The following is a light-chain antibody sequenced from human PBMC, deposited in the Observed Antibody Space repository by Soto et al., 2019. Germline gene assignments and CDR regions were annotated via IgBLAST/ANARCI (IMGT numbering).Light chain of an antibody. Sequence: QSALTQPASVSGSPGQSITISCTGTTSDVGRYNFVSWYQQHPGKAPKLIIYEVTNRPSGVSTRFSGSKSGNTASLTISGLRAEDEADFYCSSYTTRGTWVFGGGTQLTVL. V-gene: IGLV2-14*03. CDR1: TSDVGRYNF. CDR2: EVT. J-gene: IGLJ3*02. CDR3: SSYTTRGTWV.